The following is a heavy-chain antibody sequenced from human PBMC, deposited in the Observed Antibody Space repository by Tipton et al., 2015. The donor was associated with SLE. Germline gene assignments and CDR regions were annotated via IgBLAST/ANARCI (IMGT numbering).Heavy chain of an antibody. Sequence: SLRLSCAASGFTFSNYKMHWVRQTPGKGLVWVSGINSDGSVTTYGDSVRGRFTISRDNARNTLFLHMDSLRVEDTAEYFCARGQSASTSSWGVFYFDYWGQGALVTVSS. CDR3: ARGQSASTSSWGVFYFDY. D-gene: IGHD3-10*01. CDR1: GFTFSNYK. V-gene: IGHV3-74*01. CDR2: INSDGSVT. J-gene: IGHJ4*02.